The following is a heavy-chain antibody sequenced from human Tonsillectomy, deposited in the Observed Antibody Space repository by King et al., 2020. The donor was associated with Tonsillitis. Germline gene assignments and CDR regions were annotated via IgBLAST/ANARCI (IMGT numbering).Heavy chain of an antibody. D-gene: IGHD4-23*01. Sequence: LKESGPALVKPTQTLTLTCTFSGFSLSTSGMCVTWLRQPPGKALEWLARIHWDDDKFYSTSLRTRLTISKDTSENQVVLTMTNMDPVDTATYYCARTDYGGNSIDYWGQGTLVTVSS. CDR1: GFSLSTSGMC. J-gene: IGHJ4*02. V-gene: IGHV2-70*04. CDR2: IHWDDDK. CDR3: ARTDYGGNSIDY.